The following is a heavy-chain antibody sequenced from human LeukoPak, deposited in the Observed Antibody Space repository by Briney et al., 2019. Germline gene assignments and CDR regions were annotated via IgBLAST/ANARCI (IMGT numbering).Heavy chain of an antibody. V-gene: IGHV4-34*01. D-gene: IGHD4-17*01. Sequence: SETLSLTCAVYGGSFSGYYWSWIRQPPGKGLEWIGEINHSGSTNYNPSLKSRITISVDTSKNQFALKLSSVTAADTAVYYCASDDYGDHYWGQGTLVTVSS. J-gene: IGHJ4*02. CDR2: INHSGST. CDR3: ASDDYGDHY. CDR1: GGSFSGYY.